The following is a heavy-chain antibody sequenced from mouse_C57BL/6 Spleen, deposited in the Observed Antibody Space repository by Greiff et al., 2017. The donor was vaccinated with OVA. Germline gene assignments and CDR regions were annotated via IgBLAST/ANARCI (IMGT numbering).Heavy chain of an antibody. V-gene: IGHV1-53*01. CDR2: INPSNGGT. J-gene: IGHJ3*01. CDR1: GYTFTSYW. CDR3: ARERLAPGFAY. D-gene: IGHD3-2*02. Sequence: QVQLQQPGTELVKPGASVKLSCKASGYTFTSYWMHWVKQRPGQGLEWIGNINPSNGGTNYNEKFKSKATLTVDKSSSPAYMQLSSLPSEDSAVCYSARERLAPGFAYWVQGTLVTVSA.